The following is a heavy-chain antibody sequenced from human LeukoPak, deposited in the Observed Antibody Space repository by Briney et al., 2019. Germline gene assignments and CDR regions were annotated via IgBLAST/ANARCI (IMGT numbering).Heavy chain of an antibody. D-gene: IGHD2-8*01. CDR1: GGSISSYY. CDR3: ARQMDRVSSFDY. Sequence: SETLSLTCTVSGGSISSYYWSWIRQPPGKGLEWIGYIYYTGSTDYNPSLKNRVTISVDTSNNQFSLKLSSVTAADTAVYYCARQMDRVSSFDYWGQGTLVTVSS. J-gene: IGHJ4*02. CDR2: IYYTGST. V-gene: IGHV4-59*08.